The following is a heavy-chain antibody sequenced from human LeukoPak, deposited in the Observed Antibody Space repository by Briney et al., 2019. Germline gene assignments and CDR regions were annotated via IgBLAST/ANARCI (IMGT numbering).Heavy chain of an antibody. CDR2: ISWNSGSI. D-gene: IGHD4-23*01. CDR1: GFTFDDFA. V-gene: IGHV3-9*01. J-gene: IGHJ5*02. Sequence: PGGSLRLSCVASGFTFDDFAMHWVRQAPGKGLEWVSGISWNSGSIGYADSVKGRFTISRDNAKNSLYLQMNSLRAEDTAVYYCAKDSTVVRFDPWGQGTLVTVSS. CDR3: AKDSTVVRFDP.